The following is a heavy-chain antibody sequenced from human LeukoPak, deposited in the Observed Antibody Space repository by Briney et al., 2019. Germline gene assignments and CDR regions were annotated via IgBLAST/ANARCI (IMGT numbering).Heavy chain of an antibody. J-gene: IGHJ4*02. CDR3: AKDSSIAAAGTTLDY. CDR1: GFTFSSYG. V-gene: IGHV3-30*02. CDR2: IRYDGSNK. Sequence: GGSLRLSCAASGFTFSSYGMHWVRQAPGKGLERVAFIRYDGSNKYYADSVKGRFTISRDNSKNTLYLQMNSLRAEDTAVYYCAKDSSIAAAGTTLDYWGQGTLVTVSS. D-gene: IGHD6-13*01.